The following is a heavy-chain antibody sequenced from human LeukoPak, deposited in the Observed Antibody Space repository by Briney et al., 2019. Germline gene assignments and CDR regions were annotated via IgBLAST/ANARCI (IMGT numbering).Heavy chain of an antibody. CDR3: ARLGYYDYIWGSYRYTELDY. CDR2: TNPNSGNT. D-gene: IGHD3-16*02. J-gene: IGHJ4*02. V-gene: IGHV1-8*01. Sequence: ASVKVSCKASGYTFTSYDIKWVRQATGQGLEWMGWTNPNSGNTGYAQKFQGRGTMTRNTSISTAYIELSSLRSEETAVYYCARLGYYDYIWGSYRYTELDYWGQGTLVTVSS. CDR1: GYTFTSYD.